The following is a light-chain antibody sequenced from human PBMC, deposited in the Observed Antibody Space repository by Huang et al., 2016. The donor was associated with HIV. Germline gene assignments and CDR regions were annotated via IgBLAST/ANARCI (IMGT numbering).Light chain of an antibody. J-gene: IGKJ4*01. CDR2: GAS. CDR3: QQSYNTPFLT. Sequence: DIQMTQSPSSLSASVGDRVTITCRASQSISNYLNWYQQKPGKAPKLLIYGASSLQSGDPSRFSGSGSGTDFTLTINSLQPEDFATYYCQQSYNTPFLTFGGGTKVEIK. CDR1: QSISNY. V-gene: IGKV1-39*01.